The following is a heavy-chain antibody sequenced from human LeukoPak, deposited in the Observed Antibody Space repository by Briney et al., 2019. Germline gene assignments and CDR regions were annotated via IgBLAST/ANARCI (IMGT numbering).Heavy chain of an antibody. D-gene: IGHD4-23*01. Sequence: GGSLRLSCAASGFTFSSYAVHWVRQAPGKGLEWVAVISYDGSNKYYADSVKGRFTISRDNSKNTLYLQMNSLRAEDTAVYYCASPVALDAFDIWGQGTMVTVSS. CDR1: GFTFSSYA. J-gene: IGHJ3*02. CDR3: ASPVALDAFDI. V-gene: IGHV3-30-3*01. CDR2: ISYDGSNK.